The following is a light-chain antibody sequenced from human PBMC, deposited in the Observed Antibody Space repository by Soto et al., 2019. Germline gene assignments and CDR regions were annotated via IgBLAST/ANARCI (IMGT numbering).Light chain of an antibody. CDR1: QGINNW. CDR3: LQHNSYPT. J-gene: IGKJ1*01. CDR2: AVS. Sequence: DIQMTQSPSSVSASVGDRVTITCRASQGINNWLAWYQQKPGKAPELLIYAVSYLQSGVPSRFSGSGSGTDFTLTISSLQPDDFATYYCLQHNSYPTFGQGTKVDIK. V-gene: IGKV1-12*01.